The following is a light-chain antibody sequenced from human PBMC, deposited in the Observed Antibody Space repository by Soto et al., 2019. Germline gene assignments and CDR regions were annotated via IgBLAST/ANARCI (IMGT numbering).Light chain of an antibody. CDR3: SSFVGPYTYV. J-gene: IGLJ1*01. Sequence: QSVLTQPRSVSGSPGQSVIISCTGTSSDVGAYDYVSWYQHHPGKAPKVTIYDVSKRPSGVPDRFSGSKSGNTASLTISGLQAEDEADYYCSSFVGPYTYVFGTGTKLTVL. CDR2: DVS. CDR1: SSDVGAYDY. V-gene: IGLV2-11*01.